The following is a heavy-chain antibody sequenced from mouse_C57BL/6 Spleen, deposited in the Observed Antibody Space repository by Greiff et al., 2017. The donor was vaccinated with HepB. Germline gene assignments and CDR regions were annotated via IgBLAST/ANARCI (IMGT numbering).Heavy chain of an antibody. CDR2: ISYDGSN. V-gene: IGHV3-6*01. J-gene: IGHJ3*01. D-gene: IGHD2-4*01. Sequence: DVQLQESGPGLVKPSQSLSLTCSVTGYSITSGYYWNWIRQFPGNKLEWMGYISYDGSNNYNPSLKNRISITRDTSKNQFFLKLNSVTTEDTATYYCAREGNYDYDVWVAYWGQGTLVTVSA. CDR1: GYSITSGYY. CDR3: AREGNYDYDVWVAY.